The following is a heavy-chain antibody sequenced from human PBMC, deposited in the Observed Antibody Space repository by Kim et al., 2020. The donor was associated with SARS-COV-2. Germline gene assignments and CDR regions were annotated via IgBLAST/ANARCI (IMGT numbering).Heavy chain of an antibody. CDR2: TSRDGST. V-gene: IGHV3-74*01. D-gene: IGHD2-15*01. J-gene: IGHJ5*02. CDR3: ARAGSGGSFPT. Sequence: GGSLRRSCAASGFTLSDYWMHWVRQAPGKGLVWVSLTSRDGSTAYADSVKGRFTISRDNAKNTVSLQMNSLRADDTAVYYCARAGSGGSFPTWGQGTLATVSS. CDR1: GFTLSDYW.